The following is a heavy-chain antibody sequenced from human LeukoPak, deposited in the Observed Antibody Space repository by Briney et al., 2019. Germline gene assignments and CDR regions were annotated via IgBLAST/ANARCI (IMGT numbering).Heavy chain of an antibody. CDR3: AKDPWELDPRYYFDC. CDR1: GFTFSTYG. CDR2: ISHDGSNK. V-gene: IGHV3-30*18. D-gene: IGHD1-26*01. Sequence: GGSLRLSCAASGFTFSTYGMHWVRQAPGKGLEWVSAISHDGSNKYYADSVKGRFTISRDNSKNTVYLQMNSLRAEDTAVYHCAKDPWELDPRYYFDCWGQGTLVNVSS. J-gene: IGHJ4*02.